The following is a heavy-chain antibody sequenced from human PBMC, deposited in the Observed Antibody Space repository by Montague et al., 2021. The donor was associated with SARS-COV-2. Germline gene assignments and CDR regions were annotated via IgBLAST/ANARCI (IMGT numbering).Heavy chain of an antibody. J-gene: IGHJ6*02. Sequence: SETLSLTCAVYGGSFSGYYWSWIRQPPGKGLEWIGEINHSGSTNYSPSLKSRVTISVDTSMNQFSLKLSSVTAADTAVYYCARVRAVPAAMRIFSLGRSYYGMDVWGQGTTVTVSS. CDR2: INHSGST. V-gene: IGHV4-34*01. CDR1: GGSFSGYY. D-gene: IGHD2-2*01. CDR3: ARVRAVPAAMRIFSLGRSYYGMDV.